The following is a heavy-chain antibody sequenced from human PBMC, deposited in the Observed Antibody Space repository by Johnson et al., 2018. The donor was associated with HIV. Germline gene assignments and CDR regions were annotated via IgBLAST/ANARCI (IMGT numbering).Heavy chain of an antibody. CDR3: ARVVQYYDSSGYSTRGGDGLDI. Sequence: VQLVESGGGLVQPGGSLRLSCAASGFTFSSYWMSWVRQAPGQGLEWVSGINWNGGSTSYADSVKGRFTISRDNAKNSLYLQMNSLRAEDAALYYCARVVQYYDSSGYSTRGGDGLDIWGQGTVVTVSS. CDR1: GFTFSSYW. D-gene: IGHD3-22*01. CDR2: INWNGGST. V-gene: IGHV3-20*04. J-gene: IGHJ3*02.